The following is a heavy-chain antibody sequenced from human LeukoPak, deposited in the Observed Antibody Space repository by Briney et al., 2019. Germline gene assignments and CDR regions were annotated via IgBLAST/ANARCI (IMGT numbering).Heavy chain of an antibody. CDR3: ARDEGAAVRGVPYYYYYMDV. V-gene: IGHV1-69*05. Sequence: VASVKVSCKASGGTFSSYAISWVRQAPGQGLEWMGGIIPIFGTANYAQKFQGRVTITTDESTSTAYMELSSPRSEDTAVYYCARDEGAAVRGVPYYYYYMDVWGKGTTVTVSS. CDR1: GGTFSSYA. D-gene: IGHD3-10*01. CDR2: IIPIFGTA. J-gene: IGHJ6*03.